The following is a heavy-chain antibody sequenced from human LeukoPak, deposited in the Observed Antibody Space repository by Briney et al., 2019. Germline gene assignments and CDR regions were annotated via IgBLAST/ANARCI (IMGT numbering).Heavy chain of an antibody. CDR3: ASSSSPIYDILTGPLDY. CDR1: GYSFTSYW. Sequence: PGESLKISCKGSGYSFTSYWIGWVRQMPGKGLEWMGIIYPGDSDTRYSPSFQGQVTISADKSISTAYLQWSSLKASDTAMYYCASSSSPIYDILTGPLDYWGQGTLVTVSS. D-gene: IGHD3-9*01. CDR2: IYPGDSDT. V-gene: IGHV5-51*01. J-gene: IGHJ4*02.